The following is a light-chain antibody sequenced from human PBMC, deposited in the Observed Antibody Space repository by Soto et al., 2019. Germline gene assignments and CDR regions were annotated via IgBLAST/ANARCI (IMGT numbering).Light chain of an antibody. CDR1: QSIRTD. Sequence: EVVMTQSPATLSVSPGERATLSCRASQSIRTDLAWYQQKPGQAPSLLIFSASTRATGVPARFSGSGSGTEFTLTISSLQSEDFAVYYCQQYNEWPQWTFGQGTKVDLK. CDR2: SAS. V-gene: IGKV3-15*01. J-gene: IGKJ1*01. CDR3: QQYNEWPQWT.